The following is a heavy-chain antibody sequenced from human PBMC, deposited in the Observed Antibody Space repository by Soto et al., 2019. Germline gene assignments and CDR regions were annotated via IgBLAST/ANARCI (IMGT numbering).Heavy chain of an antibody. CDR1: GFTFSDYY. D-gene: IGHD3-22*01. Sequence: GGSLRLSCAASGFTFSDYYMRWIRQAPGKGLEWVSYISSSSSYIKYADSVKGRFTISRDNSKNSLYLQMNSLRAEDTAVYYCARDRDYYDSSGPGYWGQGTLVTVSS. V-gene: IGHV3-11*06. CDR2: ISSSSSYI. CDR3: ARDRDYYDSSGPGY. J-gene: IGHJ4*02.